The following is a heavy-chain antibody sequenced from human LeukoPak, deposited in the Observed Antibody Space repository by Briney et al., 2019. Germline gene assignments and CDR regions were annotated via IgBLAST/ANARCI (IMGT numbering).Heavy chain of an antibody. CDR1: GFTFSSYA. J-gene: IGHJ3*02. D-gene: IGHD2-2*01. CDR3: AKKVPAAAFDI. Sequence: GSLRLSCAASGFTFSSYAMSWVRQAPGKGLEWVSTIGSRGVSTYYADSVKGRFTISRDSSKNTLYLQMNSLRAEDTAVYYCAKKVPAAAFDIWGQGTMVTVSS. CDR2: IGSRGVST. V-gene: IGHV3-23*01.